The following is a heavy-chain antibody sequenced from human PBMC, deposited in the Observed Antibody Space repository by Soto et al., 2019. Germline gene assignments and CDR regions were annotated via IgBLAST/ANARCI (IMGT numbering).Heavy chain of an antibody. D-gene: IGHD4-17*01. CDR2: ISAYNGNT. CDR3: ARGTTVETVNY. Sequence: QVQLVQSGAEVKKPGASVKVSCKASGYTFTSYGISWVRQAPGQGLEWMGWISAYNGNTNYAQKLQGRVTMTTDTSTSTAYRELRSLRAADTAVEYCARGTTVETVNYWGQGTLVTVSS. J-gene: IGHJ4*02. V-gene: IGHV1-18*01. CDR1: GYTFTSYG.